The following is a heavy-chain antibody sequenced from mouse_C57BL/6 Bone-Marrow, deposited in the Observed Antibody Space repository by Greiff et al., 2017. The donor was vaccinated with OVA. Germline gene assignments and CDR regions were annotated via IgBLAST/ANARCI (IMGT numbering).Heavy chain of an antibody. CDR2: ISDGGSYT. CDR3: ARRWLLRGYAMDY. CDR1: GFTFSSYA. D-gene: IGHD2-3*01. V-gene: IGHV5-4*03. J-gene: IGHJ4*01. Sequence: EVKLVESGGGLVKPGGSLKLSCAASGFTFSSYAMSWVRQTPEKRLEWVATISDGGSYTYYPDNVKGRFTISRDNAKNNLYLQMSHLKSEDTAMCYCARRWLLRGYAMDYWGQGTSVTVSS.